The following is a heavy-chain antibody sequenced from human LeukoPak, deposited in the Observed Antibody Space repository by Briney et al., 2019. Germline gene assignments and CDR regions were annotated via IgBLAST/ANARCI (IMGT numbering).Heavy chain of an antibody. V-gene: IGHV3-23*01. Sequence: PGGSLRLSCAASGFTFSSYGMSWVRQAPGKGLEWVSAISGSGGSTYYADSVKGRFTISRDKSKNTLYLQLNSLRAEDTAVYYCARGQFRMSDYDSSAFDYWGQGTLVTVSS. CDR2: ISGSGGST. D-gene: IGHD3-22*01. J-gene: IGHJ4*02. CDR3: ARGQFRMSDYDSSAFDY. CDR1: GFTFSSYG.